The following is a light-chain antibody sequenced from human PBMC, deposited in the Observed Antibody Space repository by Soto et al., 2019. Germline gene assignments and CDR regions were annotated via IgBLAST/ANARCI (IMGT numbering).Light chain of an antibody. V-gene: IGLV1-40*01. CDR2: GNS. Sequence: QSVLTQPPSVSGAPGQRVTISCTGSSSNIGAGYDVHWYQQLPGTAPKLLIYGNSNRPSGVPDRFSGSKSGTSASLAITGLQAEDEADYYWQSYDSSLSGFYVVFGGGTKLTVL. J-gene: IGLJ2*01. CDR3: QSYDSSLSGFYVV. CDR1: SSNIGAGYD.